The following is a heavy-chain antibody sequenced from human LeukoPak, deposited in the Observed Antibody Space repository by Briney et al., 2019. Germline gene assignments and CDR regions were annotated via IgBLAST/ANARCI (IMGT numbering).Heavy chain of an antibody. D-gene: IGHD5-18*01. CDR3: ARVSPVDTAMAYYFDY. J-gene: IGHJ4*02. CDR1: GGSISSGGYY. V-gene: IGHV4-31*03. CDR2: IYYSGST. Sequence: SETLSLTCTVSGGSISSGGYYWSWIRQHPGKGLEWIGYIYYSGSTYYNPSLKSRVTISVDTSKNQFSLKLTSVTAADTAVYYCARVSPVDTAMAYYFDYWGQGTLVTVSS.